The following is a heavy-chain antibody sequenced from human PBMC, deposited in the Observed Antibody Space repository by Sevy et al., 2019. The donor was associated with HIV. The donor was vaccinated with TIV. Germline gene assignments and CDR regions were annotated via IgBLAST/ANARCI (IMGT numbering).Heavy chain of an antibody. CDR1: GFTFSSYA. D-gene: IGHD4-17*01. V-gene: IGHV3-30-3*01. Sequence: GGSLRLSCAASGFTFSSYAMHWVRQAPGKGLEWVAVISYDGSNKYYADSVKGRFTISRDTFKNTQYLQMSSLRAEDTAVYYRTRESGGLDYGDYYFDYWGQGTLVTVSS. J-gene: IGHJ4*02. CDR2: ISYDGSNK. CDR3: TRESGGLDYGDYYFDY.